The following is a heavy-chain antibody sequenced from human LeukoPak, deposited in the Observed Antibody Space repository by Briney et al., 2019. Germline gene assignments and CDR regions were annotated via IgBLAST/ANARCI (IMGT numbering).Heavy chain of an antibody. CDR2: IASDGSGT. D-gene: IGHD4-23*01. CDR1: GFTFGTYG. CDR3: ARGRPHGNDY. V-gene: IGHV3-74*01. Sequence: GGSLRLSCAASGFTFGTYGMNWVRQAPGKGLVWVSRIASDGSGTTYADSVKGRFSISRDNAKNTLYLQMNSLRVEDTAVYYCARGRPHGNDYWGQGTLVTVSS. J-gene: IGHJ4*02.